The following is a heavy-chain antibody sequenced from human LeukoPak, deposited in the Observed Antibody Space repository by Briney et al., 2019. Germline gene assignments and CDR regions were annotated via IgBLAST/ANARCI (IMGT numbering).Heavy chain of an antibody. V-gene: IGHV1-46*01. Sequence: ASVKVSCKASGYTFTSYYMHWVRQAPGQGLEWMGIINPSGGSTSYAQKFQGRVTMTTDTSTSTAYMELRSLRSDDTAVYYCARSHPMELWFAGLVWFDPWGQGTLVTVSS. CDR2: INPSGGST. CDR1: GYTFTSYY. J-gene: IGHJ5*02. CDR3: ARSHPMELWFAGLVWFDP. D-gene: IGHD3-10*01.